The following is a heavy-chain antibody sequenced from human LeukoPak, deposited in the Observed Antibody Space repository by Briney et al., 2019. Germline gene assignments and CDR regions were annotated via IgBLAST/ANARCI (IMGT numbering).Heavy chain of an antibody. Sequence: SETLSLTCAVYGGSFSGYYWSWIRQPPGKGLEWIGEINHSGSTNYNPSLKSRVTISVDTSKNQFSLKLSSVTAADTAVYYCARQLNRVLPAAPFDPWGQGTLVTVSS. J-gene: IGHJ5*02. CDR3: ARQLNRVLPAAPFDP. D-gene: IGHD2-2*01. CDR2: INHSGST. V-gene: IGHV4-34*01. CDR1: GGSFSGYY.